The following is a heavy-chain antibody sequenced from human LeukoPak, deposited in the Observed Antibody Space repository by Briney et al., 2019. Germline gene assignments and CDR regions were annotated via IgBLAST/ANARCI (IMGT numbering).Heavy chain of an antibody. D-gene: IGHD3-22*01. CDR3: ARGSLYYYDSSGYYPFDY. Sequence: GGSLRLSCAASGFTFSSHAIHWVRQAPGKGLEWVAVIWFDGSNKYYVDSVKGRFTISRDNSKNTVYLQMDSLRAEDTAVYYCARGSLYYYDSSGYYPFDYWGQGTLVTVSS. J-gene: IGHJ4*02. CDR1: GFTFSSHA. CDR2: IWFDGSNK. V-gene: IGHV3-33*01.